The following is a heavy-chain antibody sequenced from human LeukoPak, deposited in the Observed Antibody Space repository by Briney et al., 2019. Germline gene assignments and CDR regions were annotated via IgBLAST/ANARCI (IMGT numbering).Heavy chain of an antibody. D-gene: IGHD6-6*01. CDR3: ARYPSRRYSSSQGFDY. J-gene: IGHJ4*02. V-gene: IGHV4-34*01. CDR2: INHSGST. CDR1: GGSFRGYY. Sequence: SETLSLTCAVYGGSFRGYYWSWLRQPPGKGLEWLGEINHSGSTNYNPPLKSRVTISVDTSKNQFSLKLSSVTAADTAVYYCARYPSRRYSSSQGFDYWGQGTLVTVSS.